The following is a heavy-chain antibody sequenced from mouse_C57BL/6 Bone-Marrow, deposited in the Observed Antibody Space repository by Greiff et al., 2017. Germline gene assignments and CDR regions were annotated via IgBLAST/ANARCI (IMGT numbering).Heavy chain of an antibody. D-gene: IGHD2-2*01. Sequence: QVQLQQPGAELVKPGASVKLSCKASGYTFTSYWMQWVKQRPGQGLEWIGEIDPSDSYTNYNQKFKGKATLTVDTSSSTAYMQLSSLTSEDSAVXYCARDGYGWFAYWGQGTLVTVSA. CDR3: ARDGYGWFAY. V-gene: IGHV1-50*01. J-gene: IGHJ3*01. CDR2: IDPSDSYT. CDR1: GYTFTSYW.